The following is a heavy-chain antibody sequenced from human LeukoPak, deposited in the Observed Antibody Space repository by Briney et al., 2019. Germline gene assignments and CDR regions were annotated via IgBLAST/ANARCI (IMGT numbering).Heavy chain of an antibody. CDR3: ASNYYDSSGSLRTVYNWFDP. CDR1: GGTFSSYA. Sequence: ASVKVSCKASGGTFSSYAISWVRQAPGQGLEWMGGIIPIFGTANYAQKFQGRVTITADESTSTAYMELSSLRSEDTAVYYCASNYYDSSGSLRTVYNWFDPWGQGTLVTVSS. D-gene: IGHD3-22*01. J-gene: IGHJ5*02. CDR2: IIPIFGTA. V-gene: IGHV1-69*01.